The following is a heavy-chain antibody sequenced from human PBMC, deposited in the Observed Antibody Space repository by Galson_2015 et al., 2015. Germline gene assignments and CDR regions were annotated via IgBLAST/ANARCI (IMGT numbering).Heavy chain of an antibody. CDR3: AHTYQWVLGSS. CDR1: GFSLSTSGVG. Sequence: GFSLSTSGVGVGWIRQPPGKALEWPALIYRNDDKRYSPSLKSRLTITKDTSKNQVVLTMTNMDPVDTATYYCAHTYQWVLGSSWGQGTLVTVSS. J-gene: IGHJ5*02. V-gene: IGHV2-5*01. D-gene: IGHD3-3*02. CDR2: IYRNDDK.